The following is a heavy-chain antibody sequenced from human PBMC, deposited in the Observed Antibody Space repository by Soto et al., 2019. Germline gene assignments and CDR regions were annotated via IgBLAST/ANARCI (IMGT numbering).Heavy chain of an antibody. CDR1: GGSISSGDYY. D-gene: IGHD3-3*01. V-gene: IGHV4-30-4*01. CDR2: IYYSGST. J-gene: IGHJ3*02. CDR3: AREPDTEYDFWSGYDAFDI. Sequence: SETLSLTCTVSGGSISSGDYYWSWIRQPPGKGLEWIGYIYYSGSTYYNPSLKSRVTISVDTSKNQFSLKLSSVTAADTAVYYCAREPDTEYDFWSGYDAFDIWGQGTMVTV.